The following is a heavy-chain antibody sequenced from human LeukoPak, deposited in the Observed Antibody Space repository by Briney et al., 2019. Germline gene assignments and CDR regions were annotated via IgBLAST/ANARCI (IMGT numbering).Heavy chain of an antibody. CDR1: GYSFTSYW. CDR3: ARLGEQWQANNWFDP. J-gene: IGHJ5*02. Sequence: GESLKISFKGSGYSFTSYWIGWVRQMPGKGLEWMGIIYPGDSDTRYSPSFQGQVTISADKSISTAYLQWSSLKASDTAMYYCARLGEQWQANNWFDPWGQGTLVTVSS. V-gene: IGHV5-51*01. D-gene: IGHD6-19*01. CDR2: IYPGDSDT.